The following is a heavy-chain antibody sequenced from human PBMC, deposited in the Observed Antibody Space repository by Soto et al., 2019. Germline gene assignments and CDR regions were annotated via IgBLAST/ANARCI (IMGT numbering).Heavy chain of an antibody. CDR3: ARLDYIVTAVSVPTGPFDT. Sequence: EALKISCKGFGYTFNAYWIGWVRQMPGKGLEWMGVIFPGDFDTRYSPSFEGQVTISADKSSSTAYLQWNNLKASDSAMYYCARLDYIVTAVSVPTGPFDTWGQGTPVTVSS. CDR1: GYTFNAYW. D-gene: IGHD2-15*01. V-gene: IGHV5-51*01. J-gene: IGHJ4*02. CDR2: IFPGDFDT.